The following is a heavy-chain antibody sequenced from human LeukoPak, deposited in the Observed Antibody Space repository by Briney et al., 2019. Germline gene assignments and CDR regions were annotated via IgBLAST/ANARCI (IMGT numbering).Heavy chain of an antibody. J-gene: IGHJ5*02. D-gene: IGHD3-10*01. CDR2: INTGNGHT. Sequence: ASVKVSCKASGYTFTTYTIHRVRQAPGQRLEWMGWINTGNGHTKYSQEFQDRVTITRDTSASTACMELSSLRSDDMAIYFCTRGAKFRFYGSGTYYTSLPFDPWGQGTLVTVSS. CDR1: GYTFTTYT. V-gene: IGHV1-3*03. CDR3: TRGAKFRFYGSGTYYTSLPFDP.